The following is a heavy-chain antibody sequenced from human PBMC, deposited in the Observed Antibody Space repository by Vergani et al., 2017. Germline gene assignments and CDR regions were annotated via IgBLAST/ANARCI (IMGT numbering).Heavy chain of an antibody. Sequence: QVQLVESGGGVVQPGRSLRLSCAASGFTFSSYGMHWVRQAPGKGLEWVAVISYDGSNKYYADSVKGRFTISRDNSKNTLYLQMNSLRDEDTAVYYCARATLYGDYGDDYFDYWGQGTLVTVSS. J-gene: IGHJ4*02. CDR2: ISYDGSNK. CDR1: GFTFSSYG. CDR3: ARATLYGDYGDDYFDY. D-gene: IGHD4-17*01. V-gene: IGHV3-30*03.